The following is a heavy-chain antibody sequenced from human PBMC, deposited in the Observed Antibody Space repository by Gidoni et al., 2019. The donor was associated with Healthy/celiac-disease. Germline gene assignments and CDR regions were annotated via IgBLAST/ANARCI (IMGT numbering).Heavy chain of an antibody. CDR3: YSSGYYYVADY. CDR2: IYYSGST. CDR1: GCSISSGDYY. J-gene: IGHJ4*02. D-gene: IGHD3-22*01. Sequence: SGCSISSGDYYWSWIRQPPGKGLEWIGYIYYSGSTYYNPSLKSRVTISVDTSKNQFSLKLSSVTAADTAVYYCYSSGYYYVADYWGQGTLVTVSS. V-gene: IGHV4-30-4*01.